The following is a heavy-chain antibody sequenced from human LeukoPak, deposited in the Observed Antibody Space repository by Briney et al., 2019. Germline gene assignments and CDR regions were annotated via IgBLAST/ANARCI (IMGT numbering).Heavy chain of an antibody. CDR3: AKVAKYYYGSETYYFFEH. CDR1: VFTFSSYL. D-gene: IGHD3-10*01. V-gene: IGHV3-48*01. J-gene: IGHJ4*02. CDR2: INSSSSTI. Sequence: GGALRLSRAASVFTFSSYLTSWVDQARGQGLEWGSYINSSSSTIYYADSVKGRFTISRDNAKNSLYLQMNRLRAEDTAVYYCAKVAKYYYGSETYYFFEHWGQGTPVTASS.